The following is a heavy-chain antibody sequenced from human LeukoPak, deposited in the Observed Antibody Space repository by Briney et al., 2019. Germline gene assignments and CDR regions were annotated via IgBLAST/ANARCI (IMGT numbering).Heavy chain of an antibody. V-gene: IGHV3-30*01. Sequence: PGGSLRLSCAVSSFTFSSYAFHWVRQAPGKGLEWVAVMSYDGSNKYYADSVKGRFTISRDNSKNTLYLQMNSLRPEDTAVYYCARDAEYYGSGTRGDWFDPWGQGTLVTVSS. CDR2: MSYDGSNK. CDR3: ARDAEYYGSGTRGDWFDP. CDR1: SFTFSSYA. J-gene: IGHJ5*02. D-gene: IGHD3-10*01.